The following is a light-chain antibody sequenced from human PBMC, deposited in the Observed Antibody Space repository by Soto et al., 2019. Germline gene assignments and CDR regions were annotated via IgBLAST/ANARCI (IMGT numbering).Light chain of an antibody. CDR1: QGVGST. J-gene: IGKJ4*01. CDR3: QHYKTWPLS. CDR2: DAS. Sequence: ELVLTQSPATLSVSPGERATLSCRASQGVGSTLAWYQQAPGQAPRLLIYDASTRATGIPARFSGDGSGTEFTLTISSLQSDDIAVYYCQHYKTWPLSFGGGTREEI. V-gene: IGKV3-15*01.